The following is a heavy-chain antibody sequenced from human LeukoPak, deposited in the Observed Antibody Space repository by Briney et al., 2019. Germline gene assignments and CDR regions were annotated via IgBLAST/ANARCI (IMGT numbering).Heavy chain of an antibody. CDR3: ARRGLVRAAFDI. CDR1: GGSISSYY. J-gene: IGHJ3*02. V-gene: IGHV4-59*08. Sequence: SETLPLTCTVSGGSISSYYWSWIRQPPGRGLEWIGYIYYSVSTNYNPSLKSRVTISVDTSKNQFSLKLSSVTAADTAVYYWARRGLVRAAFDIWGQGTMVTVSS. D-gene: IGHD6-19*01. CDR2: IYYSVST.